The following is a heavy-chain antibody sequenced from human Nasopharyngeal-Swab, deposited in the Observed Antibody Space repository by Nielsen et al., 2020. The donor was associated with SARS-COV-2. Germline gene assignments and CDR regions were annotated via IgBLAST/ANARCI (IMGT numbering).Heavy chain of an antibody. CDR1: GFTFSNAW. CDR3: STLTGSIDIPFRRYFDY. V-gene: IGHV3-15*07. J-gene: IGHJ4*02. D-gene: IGHD3-16*02. Sequence: GESLKISCAASGFTFSNAWMTWVRQAPGKGLEWVGRIKSKADGGTTDYAAPVKGRFIISRDDSSNTLYLQMNSLKTEDTAVYYCSTLTGSIDIPFRRYFDYWGQGTLVTVSS. CDR2: IKSKADGGTT.